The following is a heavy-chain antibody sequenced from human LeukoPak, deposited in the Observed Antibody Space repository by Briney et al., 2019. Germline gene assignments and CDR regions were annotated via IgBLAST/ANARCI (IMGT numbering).Heavy chain of an antibody. V-gene: IGHV1-69*01. CDR2: IIPIFGTA. J-gene: IGHJ3*02. D-gene: IGHD3-22*01. CDR1: GGTFSSYA. Sequence: ASVKVSCKASGGTFSSYAISWVRQAPGPGLEWMGGIIPIFGTANYAQKFQGRVMITADESTSTAYMELSSLRSEDTAVYYCARDSITMTAFDIWGQGTMVTVSS. CDR3: ARDSITMTAFDI.